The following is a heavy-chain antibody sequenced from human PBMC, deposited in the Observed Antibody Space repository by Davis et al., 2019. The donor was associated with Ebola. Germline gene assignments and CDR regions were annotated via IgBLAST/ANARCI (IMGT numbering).Heavy chain of an antibody. CDR1: GFTFSDHY. Sequence: GESLKISCVVSGFTFSDHYMDWVRQAPGKGLEWVGRTRNKADSYSTSYAASVKGRFTISRDDSKNSLYLQMNSLKTEDTAVYYCASSRVGGIFDYWGQGTLVTVSS. V-gene: IGHV3-72*01. CDR3: ASSRVGGIFDY. J-gene: IGHJ4*02. D-gene: IGHD1-26*01. CDR2: TRNKADSYST.